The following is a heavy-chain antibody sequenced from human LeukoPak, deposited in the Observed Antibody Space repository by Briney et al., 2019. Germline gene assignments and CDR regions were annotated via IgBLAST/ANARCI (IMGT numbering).Heavy chain of an antibody. CDR3: ARWDGDDY. V-gene: IGHV3-21*01. CDR2: ISSSNSYI. CDR1: GFTFSSYS. D-gene: IGHD1-26*01. J-gene: IGHJ4*02. Sequence: PGGSLRLSCAASGFTFSSYSMNWVRQAPGKGLEWVSSISSSNSYIYYADSVKGRFTISRDNAKNSLYLQMNSLRAEDTAVYYCARWDGDDYWGQGTLVTVSS.